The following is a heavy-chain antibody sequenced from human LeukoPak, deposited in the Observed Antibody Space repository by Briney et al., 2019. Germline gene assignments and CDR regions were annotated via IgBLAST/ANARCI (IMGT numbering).Heavy chain of an antibody. CDR2: MYYSGST. Sequence: PSETLSLTCSVSGASISSGGYYWSWIRQHPGKGLEWIGYMYYSGSTYYNPSLTSRVTISVDTSKNQFSLNLSSVTVADTAVYYCARVWSVAAAGREDYYYGIDVWGQGTTVTVSS. V-gene: IGHV4-31*03. CDR3: ARVWSVAAAGREDYYYGIDV. CDR1: GASISSGGYY. J-gene: IGHJ6*02. D-gene: IGHD6-13*01.